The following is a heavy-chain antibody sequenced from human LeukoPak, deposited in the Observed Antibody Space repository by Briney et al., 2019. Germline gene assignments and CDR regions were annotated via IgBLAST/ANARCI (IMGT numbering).Heavy chain of an antibody. CDR3: ARGANSSGYYSMFNCDY. CDR1: GGCVSSGSYY. Sequence: SVTLSLTCTVSGGCVSSGSYYWSWIWQPPGKGLVWFGFIYYSGSTNYNPSLMSRVTISVDTSKNQFSLKLSSVTAADTAGYYCARGANSSGYYSMFNCDYWNQGTLVTASS. J-gene: IGHJ4*02. D-gene: IGHD3-22*01. V-gene: IGHV4-61*01. CDR2: IYYSGST.